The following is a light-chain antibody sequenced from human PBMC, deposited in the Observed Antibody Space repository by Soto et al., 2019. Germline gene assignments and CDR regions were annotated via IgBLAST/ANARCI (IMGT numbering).Light chain of an antibody. CDR2: EVS. J-gene: IGLJ3*02. V-gene: IGLV2-14*01. Sequence: QSALTQPASVSGSPGQSITISCTGTSSDVGGYNYVSWYQQHPGKAPKLMIYEVSNRPSGVSNRFSGSWSGNTASLTISGLQAEDEADYYCSSDTSSWVFGGGTKVTVL. CDR1: SSDVGGYNY. CDR3: SSDTSSWV.